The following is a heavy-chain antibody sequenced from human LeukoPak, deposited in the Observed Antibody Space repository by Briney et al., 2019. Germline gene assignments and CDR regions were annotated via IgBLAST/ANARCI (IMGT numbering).Heavy chain of an antibody. J-gene: IGHJ6*02. D-gene: IGHD3-22*01. CDR3: TKGRGYYDSSGYRYYYYGLDV. V-gene: IGHV3-9*01. CDR2: ISWNSGNT. CDR1: GFTFDDYA. Sequence: GRSLRLSCAASGFTFDDYAMHWVRQAPGKGLEWVSGISWNSGNTGYADSVKGRFTISRDDAKNSLFLQMNSLRAEDTALYYCTKGRGYYDSSGYRYYYYGLDVWGQGTTVTVSS.